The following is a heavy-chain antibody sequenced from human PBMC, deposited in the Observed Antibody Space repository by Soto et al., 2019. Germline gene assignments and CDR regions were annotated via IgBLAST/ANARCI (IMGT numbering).Heavy chain of an antibody. J-gene: IGHJ3*02. CDR1: GYTFTSKS. D-gene: IGHD2-21*01. CDR3: ARDRYGGNCCDAXXI. CDR2: ISPYNGKT. V-gene: IGHV1-18*01. Sequence: QAQLVQSGAEVKKPGASVTISCKASGYTFTSKSLIWVRQAPGHGLEWLGWISPYNGKTEYANHVQGRVTMTRDTSTSTAYMELRSLRSDDTAVYYCARDRYGGNCCDAXXI.